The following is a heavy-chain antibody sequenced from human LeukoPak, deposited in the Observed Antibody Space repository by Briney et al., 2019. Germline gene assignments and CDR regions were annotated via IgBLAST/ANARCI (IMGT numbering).Heavy chain of an antibody. J-gene: IGHJ4*02. CDR2: INPNSGGT. CDR3: ARRRSGDSSGYVDY. Sequence: GASVKVSCKASGYTFTGYYMHWVRQAPGQGLEWMGWINPNSGGTNSAQKFQDRVTMTTDTSTSTAYMELRSLRSDDTAVYYCARRRSGDSSGYVDYWGQGTLVTVSS. V-gene: IGHV1-2*02. D-gene: IGHD3-22*01. CDR1: GYTFTGYY.